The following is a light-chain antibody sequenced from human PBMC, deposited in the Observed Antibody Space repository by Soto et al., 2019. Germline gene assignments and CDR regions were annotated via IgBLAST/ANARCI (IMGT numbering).Light chain of an antibody. CDR3: QQYNNWPRT. CDR2: GAS. CDR1: QRISSN. J-gene: IGKJ1*01. Sequence: EIVMTQSPAILSVSPGERATLSCRASQRISSNLAWYQQKPGQAPRLLISGASTRATGIPARFSGSGSGTEFTLTISSLQSEDFAVYYCQQYNNWPRTFGQGTKVDI. V-gene: IGKV3-15*01.